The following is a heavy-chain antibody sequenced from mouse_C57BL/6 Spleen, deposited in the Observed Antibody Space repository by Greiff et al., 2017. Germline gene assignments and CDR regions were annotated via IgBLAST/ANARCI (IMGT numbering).Heavy chain of an antibody. CDR3: ARHFDD. J-gene: IGHJ2*01. CDR2: INPSTGGT. Sequence: VQLQQSGPELVKPGASVKISCKASGYSFTGYYMNWVKQSPEKSLEWIGEINPSTGGTTYNQKFKAKATLTVDKSSSTAYMQLKSLTSEDSAVYFCARHFDDWGQGTTLTVSS. V-gene: IGHV1-42*01. CDR1: GYSFTGYY.